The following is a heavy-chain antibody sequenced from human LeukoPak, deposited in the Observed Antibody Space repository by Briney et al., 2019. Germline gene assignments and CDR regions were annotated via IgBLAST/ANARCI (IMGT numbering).Heavy chain of an antibody. D-gene: IGHD3-10*01. J-gene: IGHJ5*02. CDR2: IYSGGST. Sequence: GGSLRLSCAASGFTVSSNYMSWVRQAPGKGLEWVLVIYSGGSTYYADSVKGRFTVSRDNSKNTLYLQMNSLRAEDTAVYYCARSPYLYNWFDPWGQGTLVTVSS. V-gene: IGHV3-53*01. CDR3: ARSPYLYNWFDP. CDR1: GFTVSSNY.